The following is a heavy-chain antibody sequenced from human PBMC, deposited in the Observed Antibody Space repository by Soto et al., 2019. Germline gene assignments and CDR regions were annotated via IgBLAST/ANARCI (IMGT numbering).Heavy chain of an antibody. Sequence: PSETLSLTCAVYGGSFSGYYWSWIRQPPGKGLEWIGEINHSGSTNYNPSLKSRVTISVDTSKNQFSLKLSSVTAADTAVYYCARDDYYGSGSYYIDWGQGTLVT. D-gene: IGHD3-10*01. J-gene: IGHJ4*02. CDR1: GGSFSGYY. V-gene: IGHV4-34*01. CDR3: ARDDYYGSGSYYID. CDR2: INHSGST.